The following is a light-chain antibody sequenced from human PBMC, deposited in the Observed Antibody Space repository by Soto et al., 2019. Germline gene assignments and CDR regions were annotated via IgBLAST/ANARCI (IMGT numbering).Light chain of an antibody. J-gene: IGKJ2*01. V-gene: IGKV3-15*01. CDR3: QQYNKWPPRYT. CDR1: QSVSSN. Sequence: EIVMTQSPATLSVSPGERATLSCRASQSVSSNLAWYQQKPGQAHRLLIYGASTRATGIPARFSGSGSGTEFTLTISSLQSEDFAVYYCQQYNKWPPRYTFGQGTKLEIK. CDR2: GAS.